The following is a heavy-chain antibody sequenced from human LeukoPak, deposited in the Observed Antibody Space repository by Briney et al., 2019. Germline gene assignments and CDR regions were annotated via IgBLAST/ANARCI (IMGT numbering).Heavy chain of an antibody. J-gene: IGHJ4*02. CDR1: GYTFTGYY. D-gene: IGHD6-19*01. CDR2: INPNSGGT. CDR3: ARDRRLVEDFDY. Sequence: ASVKVSCKASGYTFTGYYMHWVRQAPGQGLEWMGWINPNSGGTNYAQKFQGRVTMTRDTSISTAYMELSRLRTDDPAVYYCARDRRLVEDFDYWGQGTLVTVSS. V-gene: IGHV1-2*02.